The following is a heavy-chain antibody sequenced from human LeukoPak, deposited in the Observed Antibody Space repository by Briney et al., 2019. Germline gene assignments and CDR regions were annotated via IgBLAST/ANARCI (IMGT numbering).Heavy chain of an antibody. CDR1: GGSISSSSYY. CDR2: IYYSGST. CDR3: AKGPFTTDTWNYFGDY. Sequence: ETLSLTCTVSGGSISSSSYYWGWIRQPPGKGLEWIGSIYYSGSTYYNPSLKSRVTISVDTSKNQFSLKLSSVTAADTAVYYCAKGPFTTDTWNYFGDYWGQGTLVTVSS. J-gene: IGHJ4*02. D-gene: IGHD1-7*01. V-gene: IGHV4-39*01.